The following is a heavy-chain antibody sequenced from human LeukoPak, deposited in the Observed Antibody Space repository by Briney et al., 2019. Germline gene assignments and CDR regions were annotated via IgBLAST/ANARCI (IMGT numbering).Heavy chain of an antibody. CDR3: ARDTFQPGLIDS. V-gene: IGHV3-21*05. Sequence: GGSLRLSCAASGFTFSRYAMNWVRQAPGKGLEWVSYINTDSSDIHYADSVKGRFTISRDNARNTLYLQLCSLRAEDSAVYYCARDTFQPGLIDSWGQGTLVTVSS. J-gene: IGHJ4*02. D-gene: IGHD2-2*01. CDR2: INTDSSDI. CDR1: GFTFSRYA.